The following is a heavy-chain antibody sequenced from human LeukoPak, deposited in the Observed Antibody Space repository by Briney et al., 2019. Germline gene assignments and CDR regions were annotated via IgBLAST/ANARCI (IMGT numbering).Heavy chain of an antibody. CDR3: ARDSGWLYYFDY. CDR1: GFTFSSYS. V-gene: IGHV3-21*01. Sequence: GGSLRLSCAASGFTFSSYSMNWVRQAPGKGLEWVSSISSSSSYIYYADSVKGRFTISRDNAKNSLYLQMNSLRAEDTAVYYCARDSGWLYYFDYWGQGTLVTVSS. CDR2: ISSSSSYI. J-gene: IGHJ4*02. D-gene: IGHD6-19*01.